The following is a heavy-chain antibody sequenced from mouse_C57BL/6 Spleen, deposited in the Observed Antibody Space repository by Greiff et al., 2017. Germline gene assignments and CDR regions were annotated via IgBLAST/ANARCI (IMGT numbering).Heavy chain of an antibody. Sequence: EVHLVESGGGLVKPGGSLKLSCAASGFTFSDYGMHWVRQAPEKGLEWVAYISSGSSTIYYADTVKGRFTISRDNAKNTLFLQMTSLRSEDTAMYYCARREGANTSGAMDYWGKGTSVTVSS. D-gene: IGHD3-1*01. CDR3: ARREGANTSGAMDY. CDR1: GFTFSDYG. V-gene: IGHV5-17*01. J-gene: IGHJ4*01. CDR2: ISSGSSTI.